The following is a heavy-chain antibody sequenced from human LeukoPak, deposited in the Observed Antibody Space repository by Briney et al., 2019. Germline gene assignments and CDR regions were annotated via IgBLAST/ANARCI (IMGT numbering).Heavy chain of an antibody. CDR1: GLTFSNYA. V-gene: IGHV3-30-3*01. D-gene: IGHD1-26*01. J-gene: IGHJ3*02. CDR3: AKEEGGSSDDAFDI. CDR2: TSYGGSNK. Sequence: GGSLRLSCAASGLTFSNYAMHWVRQAPGKGLEWVAVTSYGGSNKYHADSVKGRFTISRDNSKNTLYLQMNSLRAEDTAVYYCAKEEGGSSDDAFDIWGQGTMVTVSS.